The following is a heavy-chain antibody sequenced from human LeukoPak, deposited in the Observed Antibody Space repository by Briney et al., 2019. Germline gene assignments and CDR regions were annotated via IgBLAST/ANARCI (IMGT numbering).Heavy chain of an antibody. CDR3: ANAPYFRSSFDY. CDR2: ISGLGDSM. V-gene: IGHV3-23*01. D-gene: IGHD2/OR15-2a*01. Sequence: GGSLRLSCAASGFTFNNFAMNWVRHAPGKGLEWVSAISGLGDSMYSADSVKGRFTISRDNSKNTLYLQMNSLRAEDTAVYYCANAPYFRSSFDYWGQGTLVTVSS. CDR1: GFTFNNFA. J-gene: IGHJ4*02.